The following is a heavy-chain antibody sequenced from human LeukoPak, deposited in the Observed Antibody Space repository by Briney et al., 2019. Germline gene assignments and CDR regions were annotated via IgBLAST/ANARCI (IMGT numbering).Heavy chain of an antibody. Sequence: SETLSLTCTVSGGSISSYYWSWIRQPPGKGLEWIGYIYYSGSTNYNPSLKSRVTISVDTSKNQFSLKLSSVTAADTAVYYCARGRIQLWLLNYFDYWGQGTLVTVSS. V-gene: IGHV4-59*01. CDR3: ARGRIQLWLLNYFDY. J-gene: IGHJ4*02. CDR2: IYYSGST. CDR1: GGSISSYY. D-gene: IGHD5-18*01.